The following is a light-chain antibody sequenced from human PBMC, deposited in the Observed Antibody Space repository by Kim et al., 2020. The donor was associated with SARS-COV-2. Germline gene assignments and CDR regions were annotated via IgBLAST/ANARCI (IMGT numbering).Light chain of an antibody. J-gene: IGKJ1*01. Sequence: ASVGDRVTITCRASQSINKWLAWYQQKPGTAPKLLIYDASDLEDGVPSRFNGNGSGTEFSLTIGSLQPDDFATYYCQQYNTSLRTFGQGTKVDIK. CDR2: DAS. V-gene: IGKV1-5*01. CDR1: QSINKW. CDR3: QQYNTSLRT.